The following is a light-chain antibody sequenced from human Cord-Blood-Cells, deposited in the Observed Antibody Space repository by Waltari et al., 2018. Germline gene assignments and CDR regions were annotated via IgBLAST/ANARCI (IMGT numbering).Light chain of an antibody. V-gene: IGKV3-15*01. CDR2: GAS. J-gene: IGKJ1*01. CDR1: QSVSSN. CDR3: QQYNNWPRT. Sequence: EIVMTQSPATLSVSQGPRATLSCRASQSVSSNLAWYHQKPCQAPRLLIYGASTRATGIPARFSGSGSGTEFTLTISSLQSEDFAVYYCQQYNNWPRTFGQGTKVEIK.